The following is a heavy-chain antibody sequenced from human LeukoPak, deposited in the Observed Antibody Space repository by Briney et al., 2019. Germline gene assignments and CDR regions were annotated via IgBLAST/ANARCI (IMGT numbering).Heavy chain of an antibody. V-gene: IGHV3-23*01. CDR1: GFTFRSHA. Sequence: GGSLRLSCVGSGFTFRSHAMSWVRQAPEKGLEFVSGIYENGGTTYYADSVKGRFSISRDNSKNTLYLQMDSLRGEDKAVYYCARVVSGPNIGRDAFAVWARGTMVTVSS. J-gene: IGHJ3*01. CDR2: IYENGGTT. CDR3: ARVVSGPNIGRDAFAV. D-gene: IGHD3-3*01.